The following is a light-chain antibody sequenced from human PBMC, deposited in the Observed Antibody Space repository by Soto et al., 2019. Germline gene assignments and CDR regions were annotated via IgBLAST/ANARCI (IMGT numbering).Light chain of an antibody. Sequence: IVLTQSPATLSLSLGERATLSCRASQSIGSYLAWYQHKLGQPPKLLIYDASNRATGIPVRFSGSGSGTDFTLTISSLEPEDFAVYYCQQRSNCPPFSFGPGTKVDSK. CDR2: DAS. J-gene: IGKJ3*01. V-gene: IGKV3-11*01. CDR3: QQRSNCPPFS. CDR1: QSIGSY.